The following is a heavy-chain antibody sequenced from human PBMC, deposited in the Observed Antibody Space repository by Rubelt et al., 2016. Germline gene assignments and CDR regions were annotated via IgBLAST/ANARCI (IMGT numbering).Heavy chain of an antibody. Sequence: QVQLQQWGAGLLKPSETLSLTCAVYGGSFSGYYWSWIRQPPGKGLEWIGEINHSGSTNYNPSLKSRVTISVDTSKNQFSPKLGSVTASDTAVYYCARGKEGLGVTMMDYWGQGTLVTVSS. D-gene: IGHD3-22*01. J-gene: IGHJ4*02. CDR3: ARGKEGLGVTMMDY. V-gene: IGHV4-34*01. CDR2: INHSGST. CDR1: GGSFSGYY.